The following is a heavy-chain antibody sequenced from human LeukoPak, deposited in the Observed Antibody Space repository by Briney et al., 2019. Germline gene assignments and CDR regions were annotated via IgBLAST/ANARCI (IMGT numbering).Heavy chain of an antibody. V-gene: IGHV4-34*01. D-gene: IGHD3-10*01. Sequence: SETLSLTCAVYGGSFSGYYWSWIRQPPGKGLEWIGEINHSGSTNYNPSLKSRVTISVDTSKNQFSLKLSSVTAADTAVCYCARVDTMVCYYYYGMDVWGQGTTVTVSS. CDR1: GGSFSGYY. CDR2: INHSGST. J-gene: IGHJ6*02. CDR3: ARVDTMVCYYYYGMDV.